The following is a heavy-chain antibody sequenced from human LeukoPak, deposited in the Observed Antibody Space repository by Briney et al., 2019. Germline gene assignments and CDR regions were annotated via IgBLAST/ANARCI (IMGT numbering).Heavy chain of an antibody. J-gene: IGHJ4*02. CDR2: IRSKANSYAT. Sequence: GGSLRLSCAASGFTFSSYGMHWVRQASGKGLEWVGRIRSKANSYATAYAASVKGRFTISRDDSKNTAYLQMNSLKTEDTAVYYCTSYCSGGSCYPDYWGQGTLVTVSS. V-gene: IGHV3-73*01. CDR3: TSYCSGGSCYPDY. CDR1: GFTFSSYG. D-gene: IGHD2-15*01.